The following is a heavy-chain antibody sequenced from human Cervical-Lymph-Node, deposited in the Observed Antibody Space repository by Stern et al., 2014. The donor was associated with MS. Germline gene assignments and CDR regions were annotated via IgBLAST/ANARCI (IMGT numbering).Heavy chain of an antibody. CDR2: IWYDGSNK. V-gene: IGHV3-33*01. Sequence: QLVESGGGVVQPGRSLRLSCAASGFTFSSYGMHWVRPAPGKGLEWVAVIWYDGSNKYYADSVKGRFTISRDNSKNTLYLQMNSLRAEDTAVYYCARSSSPSPYYYYGMDVWGQGTTVTVSS. CDR3: ARSSSPSPYYYYGMDV. D-gene: IGHD6-13*01. CDR1: GFTFSSYG. J-gene: IGHJ6*02.